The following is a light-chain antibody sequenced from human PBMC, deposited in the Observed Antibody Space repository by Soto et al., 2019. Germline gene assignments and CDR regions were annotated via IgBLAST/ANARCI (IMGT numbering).Light chain of an antibody. J-gene: IGKJ4*01. CDR3: QQYFDVPFT. Sequence: DIVMTQSPDSLAVSLGERATMNCKCSRSVLYKSNNKNHLAWYQQKPGQPPQLIIYWASTRESGVPERFSGSGSGTDFTRTISSLEAEDVAFYWCQQYFDVPFTFGGGTKV. CDR1: RSVLYKSNNKNH. CDR2: WAS. V-gene: IGKV4-1*01.